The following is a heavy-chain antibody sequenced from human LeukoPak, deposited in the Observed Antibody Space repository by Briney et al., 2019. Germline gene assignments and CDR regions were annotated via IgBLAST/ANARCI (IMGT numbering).Heavy chain of an antibody. Sequence: PSETLSLTCTVSGGSISSSTYYWGWIRQPPGKGLEWIGSISYSGNIYYNPSLKSRVTISVDTSENQFSLKLNSVTAADTAVYYCARQRRLELPDYWGQGTLVTVSS. CDR1: GGSISSSTYY. CDR3: ARQRRLELPDY. J-gene: IGHJ4*02. V-gene: IGHV4-39*01. D-gene: IGHD3-16*01. CDR2: ISYSGNI.